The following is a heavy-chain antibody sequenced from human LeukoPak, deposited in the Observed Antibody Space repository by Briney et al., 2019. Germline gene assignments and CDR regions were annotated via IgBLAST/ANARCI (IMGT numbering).Heavy chain of an antibody. Sequence: ASEKISCEVSGYTFTDYYMHWVQQAPGNGLEWMGLVDPEDGETIYAEKFQGRVTITADTSTATAYMELRSLRSEDTAVYYCATSVRGPSPLLYYYYYMDVWGKGTTVTVSS. CDR2: VDPEDGET. CDR3: ATSVRGPSPLLYYYYYMDV. CDR1: GYTFTDYY. J-gene: IGHJ6*03. V-gene: IGHV1-69-2*01. D-gene: IGHD3-10*01.